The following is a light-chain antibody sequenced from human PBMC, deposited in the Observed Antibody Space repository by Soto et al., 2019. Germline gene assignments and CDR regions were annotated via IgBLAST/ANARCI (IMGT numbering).Light chain of an antibody. CDR3: SSYTSSSTYV. V-gene: IGLV2-14*01. J-gene: IGLJ1*01. CDR2: DVS. CDR1: SSDVGGYNY. Sequence: QSVLTQPASVSGSPGQSITISSTGTSSDVGGYNYVSWYQQHPGKAPKPMVYDVSNRPSGVSNRFSGSKSGNTASLTISGLQAEDEADYYCSSYTSSSTYVFGTGTKVTVL.